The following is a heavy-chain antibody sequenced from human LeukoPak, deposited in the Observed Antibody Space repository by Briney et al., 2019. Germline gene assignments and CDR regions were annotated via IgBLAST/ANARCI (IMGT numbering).Heavy chain of an antibody. Sequence: ASVKVSCKASGYTFTSYYMHWVRQAPGQGLEWMGIINPRGGSTSYAQKFQGRVTMTRDTSTSTVYMELSSLRSEDTAVYYCARTIYRIDAFDIWGQGTMVTVSS. J-gene: IGHJ3*02. V-gene: IGHV1-46*01. CDR2: INPRGGST. CDR3: ARTIYRIDAFDI. CDR1: GYTFTSYY. D-gene: IGHD5/OR15-5a*01.